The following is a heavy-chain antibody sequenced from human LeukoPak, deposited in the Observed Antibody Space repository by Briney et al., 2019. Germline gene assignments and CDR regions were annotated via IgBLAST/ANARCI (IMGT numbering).Heavy chain of an antibody. CDR1: GGSISSSSYY. J-gene: IGHJ4*02. CDR3: ARLYYDSSGYYQICYFDY. Sequence: SETLSLTCTVSGGSISSSSYYCGWISQPPGKGLEWIGSIYYSGSTYYNPSLKSRVTISVDTSKNQFSLNLSSVTAADTAVYYCARLYYDSSGYYQICYFDYWGQGTLLTVSS. CDR2: IYYSGST. D-gene: IGHD3-22*01. V-gene: IGHV4-39*01.